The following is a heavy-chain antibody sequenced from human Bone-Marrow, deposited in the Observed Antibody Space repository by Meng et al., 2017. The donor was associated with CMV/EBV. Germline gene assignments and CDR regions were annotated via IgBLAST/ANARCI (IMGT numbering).Heavy chain of an antibody. CDR3: ARLITVTNVFDY. CDR1: GFTVSSNY. CDR2: IYSGDST. J-gene: IGHJ4*02. D-gene: IGHD4-17*01. Sequence: GGSLRLSCAASGFTVSSNYMSWVRQAPGKGLEWVSVIYSGDSTYYADSVKGQFTISRDNSKNTLYLQMNSLRPEDTAVYYCARLITVTNVFDYWGQGTLVTVSS. V-gene: IGHV3-66*02.